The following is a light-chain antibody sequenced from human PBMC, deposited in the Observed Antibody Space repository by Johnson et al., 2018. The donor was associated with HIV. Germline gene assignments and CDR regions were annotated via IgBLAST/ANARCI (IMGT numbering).Light chain of an antibody. J-gene: IGLJ1*01. CDR1: SSNIGNNY. V-gene: IGLV1-51*02. CDR3: GTWHSSLSTGGV. Sequence: QSLLTQPPSVSAAPGQKVTISCSGSSSNIGNNYVSWYQQLPGTAPTLLIHENTTRPSGIPDRFSGSKSGTSATLAITGLPTGDEADYYCGTWHSSLSTGGVFGSGTKVTVL. CDR2: ENT.